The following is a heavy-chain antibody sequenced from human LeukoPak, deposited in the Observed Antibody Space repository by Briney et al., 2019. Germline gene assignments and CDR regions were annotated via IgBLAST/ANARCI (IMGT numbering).Heavy chain of an antibody. CDR3: ARQIDFWSGHVDY. D-gene: IGHD3-3*01. CDR1: GGSISGSY. J-gene: IGHJ4*02. Sequence: SETLSLTCTVSGGSISGSYWSWIRQPPGEGLEWIGYIYYSGNTNYNPSLKSRVTISMDTSKNQLSLKLKSVTAADTAVYYCARQIDFWSGHVDYWGQGTLVTVSS. V-gene: IGHV4-59*08. CDR2: IYYSGNT.